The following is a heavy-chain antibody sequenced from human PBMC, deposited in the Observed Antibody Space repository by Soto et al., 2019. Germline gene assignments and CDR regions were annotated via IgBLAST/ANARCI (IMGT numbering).Heavy chain of an antibody. CDR3: AKEMTTNPFEY. J-gene: IGHJ4*02. D-gene: IGHD4-17*01. V-gene: IGHV3-30*18. CDR2: ILYNGTIK. CDR1: GFTFTRYS. Sequence: GGSLRLSCAASGFTFTRYSMNWVRQAPGKGLEWVAYILYNGTIKSYGDSVKGRFIISRGNTKSTMYLQMNSLRAEDTATYHCAKEMTTNPFEYWGQGALVTVS.